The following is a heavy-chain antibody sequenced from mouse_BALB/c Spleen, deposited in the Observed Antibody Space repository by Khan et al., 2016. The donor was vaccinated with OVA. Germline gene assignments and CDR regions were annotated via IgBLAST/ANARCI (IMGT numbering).Heavy chain of an antibody. J-gene: IGHJ2*01. V-gene: IGHV1-39*01. CDR3: TRGYGNYVRYYFDY. CDR1: GYSFTGYN. D-gene: IGHD2-10*02. Sequence: VQLQQSGPELEKPGASVKISCKASGYSFTGYNMNWVKQSNGKSLEWIGNIDPYYGGATYNQKFKGKATLTVEKSSSTAYMQLKSLTSEDSAVYYCTRGYGNYVRYYFDYWGQGTTLTVSS. CDR2: IDPYYGGA.